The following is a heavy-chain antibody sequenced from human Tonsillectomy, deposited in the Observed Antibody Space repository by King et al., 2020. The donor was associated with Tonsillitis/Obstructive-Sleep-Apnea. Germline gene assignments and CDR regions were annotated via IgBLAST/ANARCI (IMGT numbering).Heavy chain of an antibody. CDR2: IYHSGST. J-gene: IGHJ4*02. CDR3: ARTAECGRGRHPDY. CDR1: GGSISSSNW. Sequence: QLQESGPGLVKPSGTLSLTCAVTGGSISSSNWWSWVRQPPGKGLEWIGEIYHSGSTNYNPSLKSRVTISVDKSKNQFSLNLSSVTAADTAVYYRARTAECGRGRHPDYWGQGTLVTVSS. V-gene: IGHV4-4*02. D-gene: IGHD3-10*01.